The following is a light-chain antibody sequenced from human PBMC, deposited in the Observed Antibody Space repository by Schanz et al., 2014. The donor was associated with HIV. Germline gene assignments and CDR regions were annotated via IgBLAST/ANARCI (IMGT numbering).Light chain of an antibody. CDR2: DVT. CDR3: SSYTTSSTLV. Sequence: QSALTQPRSVSGSPGQSVTISCTGSNSDIGAYNYLSWYQHHPTKAPKLLLYDVTKRPSGVPDRFSGSTSGITASLTISGLQADDEADYYCSSYTTSSTLVFGGGTKVTVL. V-gene: IGLV2-11*01. J-gene: IGLJ2*01. CDR1: NSDIGAYNY.